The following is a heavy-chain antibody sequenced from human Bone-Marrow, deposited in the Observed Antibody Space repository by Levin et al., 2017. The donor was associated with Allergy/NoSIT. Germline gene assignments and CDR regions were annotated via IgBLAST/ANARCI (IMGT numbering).Heavy chain of an antibody. CDR2: IGSSNGLT. Sequence: PGGSLRLSCGASEFSLTTYGIHWVRQTPGKGLQWVSYIGSSNGLTHYADSVRGRFTISRDIAKNSLFLSMDSLRDEDTAVYYCARAFPGEAGGAFDIWGRGTMVTVSS. CDR1: EFSLTTYG. D-gene: IGHD2-8*02. CDR3: ARAFPGEAGGAFDI. J-gene: IGHJ3*02. V-gene: IGHV3-21*05.